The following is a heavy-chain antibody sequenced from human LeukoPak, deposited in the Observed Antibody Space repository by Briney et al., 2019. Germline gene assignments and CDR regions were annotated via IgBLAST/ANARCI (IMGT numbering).Heavy chain of an antibody. V-gene: IGHV4-34*01. CDR3: ARGIRGYSYYFDY. CDR1: GGSFSGYY. Sequence: KPSETLPLTCAVSGGSFSGYYWSWIRQPPRKGLEWIGEINHSGSTNYNPSLKSRVTISVDTSKNQFSLKMSSVTAADTAVYYCARGIRGYSYYFDYWGQGTLVTVSS. J-gene: IGHJ4*02. CDR2: INHSGST. D-gene: IGHD3-22*01.